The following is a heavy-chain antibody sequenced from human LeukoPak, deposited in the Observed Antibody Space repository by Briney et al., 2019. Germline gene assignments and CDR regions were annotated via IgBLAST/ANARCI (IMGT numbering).Heavy chain of an antibody. D-gene: IGHD2-8*01. J-gene: IGHJ4*02. CDR3: ARSARRDIVLMVLKY. V-gene: IGHV3-33*01. CDR1: GFTFSSYG. Sequence: GGSLRLSCAASGFTFSSYGMHLVRQAPGKGLEWVAVIWSVKGRFTISRDNSKNTLYLQMNSLRAEDTAVYYCARSARRDIVLMVLKYWGQGTLVTVSS. CDR2: IW.